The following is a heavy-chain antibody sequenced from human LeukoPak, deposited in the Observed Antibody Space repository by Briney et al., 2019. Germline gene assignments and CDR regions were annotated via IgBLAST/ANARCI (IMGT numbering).Heavy chain of an antibody. V-gene: IGHV4-39*01. J-gene: IGHJ4*02. Sequence: PSETLSLTCTVSGGSISSSSHYWGWIRQPPGKGLEWIGSIYYSGSTYYNPSLKSRVTISVDTSKNQFSLKLSSVTAADTAVYYCASPPSYSSGWYVGYFDYWGQGTLVTVSS. CDR2: IYYSGST. CDR3: ASPPSYSSGWYVGYFDY. CDR1: GGSISSSSHY. D-gene: IGHD6-19*01.